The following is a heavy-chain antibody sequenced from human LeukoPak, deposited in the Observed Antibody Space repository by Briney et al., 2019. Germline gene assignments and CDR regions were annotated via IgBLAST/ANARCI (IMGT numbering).Heavy chain of an antibody. V-gene: IGHV1-69*05. Sequence: SVKVSCKASGGTLSSYAISWVRQAPGQGLEWMGGIIPIFGTANYAQKFQGRVTITTDESTSTAYMELSSLRSEDTAVYYCARARMTTGYYYYYMDVWGKGTTVTVSS. CDR3: ARARMTTGYYYYYMDV. CDR2: IIPIFGTA. CDR1: GGTLSSYA. J-gene: IGHJ6*03. D-gene: IGHD4-17*01.